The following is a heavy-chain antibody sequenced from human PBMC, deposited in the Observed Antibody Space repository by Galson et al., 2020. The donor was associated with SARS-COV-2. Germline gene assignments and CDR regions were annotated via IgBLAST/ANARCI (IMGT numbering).Heavy chain of an antibody. Sequence: GGSLRLSCAASGFTFNIYSMTWVRQAPGKGLEWVSSISSSSTYIYYADSVKGRFTISRDNAKNSLFLQMNSLRAEDTAVYYCVRSLGRASVAGDFDYWGLGTLVIVSS. CDR3: VRSLGRASVAGDFDY. J-gene: IGHJ4*02. D-gene: IGHD6-19*01. CDR2: ISSSSTYI. CDR1: GFTFNIYS. V-gene: IGHV3-21*01.